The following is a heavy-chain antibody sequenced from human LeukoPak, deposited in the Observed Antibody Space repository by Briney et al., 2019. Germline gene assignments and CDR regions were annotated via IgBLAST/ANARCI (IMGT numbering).Heavy chain of an antibody. D-gene: IGHD6-6*01. CDR1: GFAFSTYA. V-gene: IGHV3-23*01. CDR2: ISGSGGGT. Sequence: GVSLRLSCAASGFAFSTYAMSWVRQAPGMGLEWVSAISGSGGGTYYADSVKGRFTISRDNAKNTLYLLMNNLRAEDTAVYYCAKEDSSSSRYYFEYWGQGTLGTVSS. CDR3: AKEDSSSSRYYFEY. J-gene: IGHJ4*02.